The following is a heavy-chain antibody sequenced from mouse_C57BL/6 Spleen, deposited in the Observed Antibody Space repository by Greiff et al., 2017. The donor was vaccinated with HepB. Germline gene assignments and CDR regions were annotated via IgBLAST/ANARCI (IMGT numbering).Heavy chain of an antibody. J-gene: IGHJ3*01. CDR1: GYTFTDYN. D-gene: IGHD2-14*01. CDR3: ARRLYEGFAY. CDR2: INPNNGGT. V-gene: IGHV1-18*01. Sequence: VQLKESGPELVKPGASVKIPCKASGYTFTDYNMDWVKQSHGKSLEWIGDINPNNGGTIYNQKFKGKATLTVDKSSSTAYMELRSLTSEDTAVYYCARRLYEGFAYWGQGTLVTVSA.